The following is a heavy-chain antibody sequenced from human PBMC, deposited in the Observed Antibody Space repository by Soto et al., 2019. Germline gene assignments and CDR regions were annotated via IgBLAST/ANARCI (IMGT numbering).Heavy chain of an antibody. CDR1: GFTFSSYS. CDR2: ISSSSSTI. D-gene: IGHD3-3*01. CDR3: ARRVVITSDVYNWFDP. J-gene: IGHJ5*02. V-gene: IGHV3-48*01. Sequence: GGSLRLSCAASGFTFSSYSMNWVRQAPGKGLEWVSYISSSSSTIYYADSVKSRFTISRDNAKSSLYLQMNSLRAEDTAVYYCARRVVITSDVYNWFDPWGQGTLVTVSS.